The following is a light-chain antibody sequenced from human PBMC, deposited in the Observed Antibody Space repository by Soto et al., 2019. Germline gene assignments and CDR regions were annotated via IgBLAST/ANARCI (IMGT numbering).Light chain of an antibody. CDR3: QSFDSSLSAHVV. CDR1: SSNIGAGYD. V-gene: IGLV1-40*01. Sequence: QSVLTQPPSVSRAPGQRVTISCTGTSSNIGAGYDVHWYQQLPGTAPKLLSYGDRFSGSKSGTSAYLAITGLKAEDEADYFCQSFDSSLSAHVVFGGGTKLTVL. J-gene: IGLJ2*01. CDR2: G.